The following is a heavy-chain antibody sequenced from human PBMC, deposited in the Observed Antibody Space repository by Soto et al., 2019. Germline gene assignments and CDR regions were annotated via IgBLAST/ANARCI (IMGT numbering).Heavy chain of an antibody. J-gene: IGHJ6*02. D-gene: IGHD3-10*01. V-gene: IGHV4-34*01. CDR1: GGSFSGYY. CDR2: INHSGST. Sequence: SETLSLTCAVYGGSFSGYYWSWIRQPPGKGLEWIGEINHSGSTNYNPSLKSRVTISVDTSKNQFSLKLSSVTAADTAVYYCARGRGYGSGSYYHGDYYYGMDVWGQGTTVTVSS. CDR3: ARGRGYGSGSYYHGDYYYGMDV.